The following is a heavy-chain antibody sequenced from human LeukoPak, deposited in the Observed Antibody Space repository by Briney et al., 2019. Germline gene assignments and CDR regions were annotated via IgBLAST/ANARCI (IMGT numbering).Heavy chain of an antibody. D-gene: IGHD2-15*01. V-gene: IGHV3-30*04. CDR1: GCTFSSYA. J-gene: IGHJ4*02. CDR3: ARTNIVVVVAATSDY. Sequence: GGSLRLSCAASGCTFSSYALHWVRQAPGKGLEWVAVISYDGSNKYYADSVKGRFTISRDNSKNTLYLQMNSLRAEDTAVYYCARTNIVVVVAATSDYWGQGTLVTVSS. CDR2: ISYDGSNK.